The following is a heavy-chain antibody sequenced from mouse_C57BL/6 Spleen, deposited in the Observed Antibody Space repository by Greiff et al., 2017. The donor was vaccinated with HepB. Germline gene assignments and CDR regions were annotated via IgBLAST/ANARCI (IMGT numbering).Heavy chain of an antibody. D-gene: IGHD1-1*01. J-gene: IGHJ2*01. Sequence: VQLQQSGPELVKPGASVKMSCKASGYTFTDYNMHWVKQSHGKSLEWIGYINPNNGGTSYNQKFKGKATLTVNKSSSTAYMELRSLTSEDSAVYYCARFPITTVVATDFDYWGQGTTLTVSS. CDR2: INPNNGGT. CDR1: GYTFTDYN. CDR3: ARFPITTVVATDFDY. V-gene: IGHV1-22*01.